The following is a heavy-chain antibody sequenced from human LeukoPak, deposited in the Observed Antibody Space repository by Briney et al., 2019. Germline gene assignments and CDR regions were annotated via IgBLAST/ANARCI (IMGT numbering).Heavy chain of an antibody. J-gene: IGHJ5*02. Sequence: SETLSLTCTVSGGSISSSSYYWGWIRRPPGKGLEWIGSIYYSGSTYYNPSLKSRVTISVDTSKNQFSLKLSSVTAADTAVYYCARRAGDTIFGVVIANWFDPWGQGTLVTVSS. CDR2: IYYSGST. CDR1: GGSISSSSYY. V-gene: IGHV4-39*01. CDR3: ARRAGDTIFGVVIANWFDP. D-gene: IGHD3-3*01.